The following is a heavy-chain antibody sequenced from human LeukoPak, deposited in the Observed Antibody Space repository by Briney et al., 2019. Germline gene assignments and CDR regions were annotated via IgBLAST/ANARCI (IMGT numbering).Heavy chain of an antibody. Sequence: SQTLSLTCTVSGGSISSGSYYWGWIRQPAGKGLEWIGRIYTSGSTNYNPSLKSRVTISVDTSKNQFSLKLSSVTAADTAVYYCARDLATFVGATGRWFDPWGQGTLVTVSS. CDR3: ARDLATFVGATGRWFDP. D-gene: IGHD1-26*01. CDR1: GGSISSGSYY. CDR2: IYTSGST. J-gene: IGHJ5*02. V-gene: IGHV4-61*02.